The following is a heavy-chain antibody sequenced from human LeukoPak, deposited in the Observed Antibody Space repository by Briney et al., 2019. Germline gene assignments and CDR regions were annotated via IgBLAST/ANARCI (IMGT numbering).Heavy chain of an antibody. D-gene: IGHD3-22*01. V-gene: IGHV3-21*01. CDR3: ARAYSYYYYDSSGFY. Sequence: XNXVXXAPGKGLEGVSSIISSIIYIYYADSVQGRFTISRDNAKNSLYLQMNSLRVEDTAVYYCARAYSYYYYDSSGFYWGQGTLVTVSS. J-gene: IGHJ4*02. CDR2: IISSIIYI.